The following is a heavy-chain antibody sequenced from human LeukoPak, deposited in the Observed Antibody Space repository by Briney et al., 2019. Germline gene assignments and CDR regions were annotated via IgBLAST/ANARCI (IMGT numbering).Heavy chain of an antibody. Sequence: SETLSLTCAVYGGSFSGYYWSWIRQPPGKGLEWIGEINHSGSTNYNPSLKSRVTISVDTSKNQFSLKLSSVTAADTAVYYCATMVQGVHTYFGSWGQGNLVAVSS. V-gene: IGHV4-34*01. CDR3: ATMVQGVHTYFGS. CDR2: INHSGST. D-gene: IGHD3-10*01. J-gene: IGHJ4*02. CDR1: GGSFSGYY.